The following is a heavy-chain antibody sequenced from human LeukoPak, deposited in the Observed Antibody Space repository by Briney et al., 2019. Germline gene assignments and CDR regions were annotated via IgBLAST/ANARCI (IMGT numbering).Heavy chain of an antibody. CDR2: ISYDGSNK. CDR3: AKPRAVGVNAFFDY. CDR1: GFTFSSYG. V-gene: IGHV3-30*18. Sequence: GGSLRLSCAASGFTFSSYGMHWVLQAPGKGMEWVAVISYDGSNKYYADSVKGRFTISRDNSKNTLYLQMNSLRAEDTAVYYCAKPRAVGVNAFFDYWGQGTLVSVSS. J-gene: IGHJ4*02.